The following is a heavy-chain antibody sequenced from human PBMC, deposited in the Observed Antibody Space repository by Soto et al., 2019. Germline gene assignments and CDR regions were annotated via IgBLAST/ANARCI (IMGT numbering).Heavy chain of an antibody. Sequence: ASVKVSCKASGYTFTSYAMRWVRQAPGQRLEWMGWINAGNGNTKYSQKFQGRVTITRDTSASTAYMELSSLRSEDTAVYYCARGLWFGELSEPFDYWGQGTLVTVSS. CDR1: GYTFTSYA. V-gene: IGHV1-3*01. D-gene: IGHD3-10*01. CDR2: INAGNGNT. CDR3: ARGLWFGELSEPFDY. J-gene: IGHJ4*02.